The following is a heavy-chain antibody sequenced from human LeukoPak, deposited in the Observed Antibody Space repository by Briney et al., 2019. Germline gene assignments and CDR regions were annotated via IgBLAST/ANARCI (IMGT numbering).Heavy chain of an antibody. CDR2: IYTTGTA. D-gene: IGHD6-6*01. V-gene: IGHV4-4*07. CDR3: ARDHSSSSWMDSFEI. CDR1: GGSIGPYY. Sequence: PSETLSLTCIISGGSIGPYYWSWIRQAAGKGPKWIGRIYTTGTADYNPSLKGRVFLSVDTSKNQFSLKVASVTAADTAVYYCARDHSSSSWMDSFEIWGPGTKVTVSS. J-gene: IGHJ3*02.